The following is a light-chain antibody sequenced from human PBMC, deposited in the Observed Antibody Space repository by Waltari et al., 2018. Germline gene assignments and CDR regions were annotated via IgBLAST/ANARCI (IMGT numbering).Light chain of an antibody. V-gene: IGKV3-20*01. Sequence: EIVLTQSPGTLSLSPGERATLSCRASPSVSSSYLAWYQQKPGQAPRLLIYGASSRATGIPDRCSGSGSGTDFTLTISRLEPEDFAVYYCQQYGSSPSTFGQGTKLEIK. CDR2: GAS. CDR3: QQYGSSPST. J-gene: IGKJ2*02. CDR1: PSVSSSY.